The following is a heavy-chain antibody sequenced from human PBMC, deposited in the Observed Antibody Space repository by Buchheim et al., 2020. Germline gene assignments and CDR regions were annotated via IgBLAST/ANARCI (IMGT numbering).Heavy chain of an antibody. CDR3: ARDVCSGGSCYVWFDP. CDR2: INPSGGST. V-gene: IGHV1-46*03. CDR1: GYTFTGYY. Sequence: QVQLVQSGAEVKKPGASVKVSCKASGYTFTGYYMHWVRQAPGQGLEWMGIINPSGGSTSYAQKFQGRVTMTRDTSTSTVYMELSSLRSEDTAVYYCARDVCSGGSCYVWFDPWGQGTL. J-gene: IGHJ5*02. D-gene: IGHD2-15*01.